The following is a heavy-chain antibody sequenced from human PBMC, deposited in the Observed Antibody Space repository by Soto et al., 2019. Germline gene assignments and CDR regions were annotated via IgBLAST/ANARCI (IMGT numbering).Heavy chain of an antibody. CDR3: ARGDCVGGTCYSLAGSFYYYMDV. CDR1: GFTFSNYW. V-gene: IGHV3-74*01. J-gene: IGHJ6*03. CDR2: INNDGSVS. Sequence: EVQLVESGGGLVQPGGSLRLSCVASGFTFSNYWMYWVRQAPGEGLVWVSRINNDGSVSSYADSVKGRLTISRDNVKNTLYLQMDSLRAEDTAVYYCARGDCVGGTCYSLAGSFYYYMDVWSKGTTVTVFS. D-gene: IGHD2-15*01.